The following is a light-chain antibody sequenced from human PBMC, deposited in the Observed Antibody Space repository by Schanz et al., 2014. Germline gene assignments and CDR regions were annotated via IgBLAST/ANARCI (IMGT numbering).Light chain of an antibody. Sequence: QSALSQPASVSGSPGQSITISCTGTISDIGGYDFVSWYQKHPGRAPELIIYDVNTRPSGVSNRFSGSKSGNTASLTISGLQAEDEADYYCSSYTSSSTLAFGGGTKLTVL. CDR1: ISDIGGYDF. J-gene: IGLJ3*02. CDR2: DVN. V-gene: IGLV2-14*01. CDR3: SSYTSSSTLA.